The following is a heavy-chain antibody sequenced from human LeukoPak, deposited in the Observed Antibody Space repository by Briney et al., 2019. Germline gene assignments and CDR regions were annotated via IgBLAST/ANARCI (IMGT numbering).Heavy chain of an antibody. Sequence: MGWINPNSGGTNYAQKFQGRVTMTRDTSISTAYMELSRLRSDDTAVYYCARAEGSGYSVDYWGQGTLVTVSS. CDR3: ARAEGSGYSVDY. D-gene: IGHD3-3*01. V-gene: IGHV1-2*02. J-gene: IGHJ4*02. CDR2: INPNSGGT.